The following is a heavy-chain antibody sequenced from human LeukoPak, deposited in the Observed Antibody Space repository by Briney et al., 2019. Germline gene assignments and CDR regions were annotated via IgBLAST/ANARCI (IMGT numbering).Heavy chain of an antibody. J-gene: IGHJ4*02. Sequence: PGGSLRLSCAASGFSSSSYSMNWVRQAPGKGLEWVAYIAYTGTIHYADSVRGRFAISRDNAKNSLYLELNSLRVEDTAVYYCARDPHALDYWGQGTRVTVSS. CDR3: ARDPHALDY. CDR1: GFSSSSYS. CDR2: IAYTGTI. V-gene: IGHV3-48*01.